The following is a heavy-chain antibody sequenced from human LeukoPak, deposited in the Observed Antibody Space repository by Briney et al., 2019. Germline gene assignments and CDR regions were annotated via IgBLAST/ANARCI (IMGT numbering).Heavy chain of an antibody. D-gene: IGHD6-13*01. CDR2: MSPNSGDT. V-gene: IGHV1-8*01. J-gene: IGHJ4*02. Sequence: GASVKVSCKASGYTFTSYDFNWVRQATGQRPEWMGWMSPNSGDTGYAQKLQGRVTMTTDTSTSTAYMELRSLRSDDTAVYYCARATRWQQLVPVVFDYWGQGTLVTVSS. CDR1: GYTFTSYD. CDR3: ARATRWQQLVPVVFDY.